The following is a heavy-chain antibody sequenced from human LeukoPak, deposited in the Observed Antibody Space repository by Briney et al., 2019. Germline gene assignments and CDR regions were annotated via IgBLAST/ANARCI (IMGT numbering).Heavy chain of an antibody. CDR1: GSTFSNAW. CDR3: TTDLYDY. J-gene: IGHJ4*01. D-gene: IGHD2-2*02. CDR2: IKSKTDGGPT. V-gene: IGHV3-15*01. Sequence: GGSLRLSCAASGSTFSNAWMSWVRQAPGKGLEWVGRIKSKTDGGPTDYAAPVKGRFTISRDDSKNTLYLQMSSLKTEDTAVYYCTTDLYDYWGQGTLVTVSS.